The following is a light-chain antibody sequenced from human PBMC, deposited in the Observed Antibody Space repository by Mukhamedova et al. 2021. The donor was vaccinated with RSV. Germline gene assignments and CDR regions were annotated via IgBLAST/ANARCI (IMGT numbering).Light chain of an antibody. CDR3: QLWERSSDHVV. V-gene: IGLV3-21*02. CDR1: NIGSKS. CDR2: DDD. J-gene: IGLJ2*01. Sequence: GKNIGSKSVHWYQQKPGQAPVLVVYDDDDRPSGIPERFSGSNSGNTATLTLSRVEAGDEADYYCQLWERSSDHVVFGGGTKLTV.